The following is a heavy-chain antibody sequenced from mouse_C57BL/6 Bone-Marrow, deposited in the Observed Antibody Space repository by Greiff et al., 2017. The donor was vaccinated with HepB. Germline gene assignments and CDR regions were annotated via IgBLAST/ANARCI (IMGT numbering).Heavy chain of an antibody. CDR1: GFTFSDYG. Sequence: EVHLVESGGGLVQPGGSLKLSCAASGFTFSDYGMAWVRQAPRKGPEWVAFISNLAYSIYYADTVTGRFTISRENAKNTLYLEMSSLRSEDTAMYYCARLIYYDYDEGYFDVWGTGTTVTVSS. CDR2: ISNLAYSI. D-gene: IGHD2-4*01. CDR3: ARLIYYDYDEGYFDV. J-gene: IGHJ1*03. V-gene: IGHV5-15*01.